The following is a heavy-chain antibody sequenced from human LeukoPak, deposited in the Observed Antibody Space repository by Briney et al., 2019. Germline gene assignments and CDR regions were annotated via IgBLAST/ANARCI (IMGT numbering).Heavy chain of an antibody. CDR3: ARDRETYYDILTGYYTLGDAFDI. D-gene: IGHD3-9*01. V-gene: IGHV3-74*01. J-gene: IGHJ3*02. CDR2: INRDGSST. CDR1: GFTFSTYW. Sequence: GGSLRLSCAASGFTFSTYWMHWVYQAPGKGLVSVSRINRDGSSTSYADSVKGRFTISRDNAKNTLYLQMNSLRAEDTAVYYCARDRETYYDILTGYYTLGDAFDIWGQGTMVTVSS.